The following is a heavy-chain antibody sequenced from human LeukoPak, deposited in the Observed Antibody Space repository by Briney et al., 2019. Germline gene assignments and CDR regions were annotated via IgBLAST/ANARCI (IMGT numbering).Heavy chain of an antibody. CDR3: AKDSYYYDSSGYYNYYGMDV. D-gene: IGHD3-22*01. CDR2: ISWNSGSI. V-gene: IGHV3-9*01. CDR1: GFTFDDYA. J-gene: IGHJ6*02. Sequence: GRSLRLSCAASGFTFDDYAMHWVRQAPGKGLEWVSGISWNSGSIGYADSVKGRFTISRDNAKNSLYLQMNSLRAEDTALYYCAKDSYYYDSSGYYNYYGMDVWGQGTTVTVSS.